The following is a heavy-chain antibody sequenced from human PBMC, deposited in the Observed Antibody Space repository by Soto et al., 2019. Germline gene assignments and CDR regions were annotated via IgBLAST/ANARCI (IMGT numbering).Heavy chain of an antibody. CDR3: ATWQGSLNFHY. CDR2: IWDDGRRK. CDR1: GFTFSSTW. V-gene: IGHV3-33*08. J-gene: IGHJ4*02. Sequence: PGGSLRLSCTAYGFTFSSTWMHWVRHAPGKGLVWVAAIWDDGRRKDYADSVKDRLFISRDNSKNTLYLQLDSLRPEDTAVYYCATWQGSLNFHYWGQGTLVTVSS.